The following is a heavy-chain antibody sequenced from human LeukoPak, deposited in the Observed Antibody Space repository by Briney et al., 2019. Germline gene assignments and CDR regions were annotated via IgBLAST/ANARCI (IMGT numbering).Heavy chain of an antibody. CDR2: ISSSSSYI. CDR3: ARNPRGYSYANYPN. CDR1: GFTFSSYT. Sequence: GGSLRLSCAASGFTFSSYTMNWVRQAPGKGLEWVSSISSSSSYIYYADSVKGRFTISGDNAKDSLYLQMNSLRAEDTAVYYCARNPRGYSYANYPNWGQGTLVTVSS. J-gene: IGHJ4*02. V-gene: IGHV3-21*01. D-gene: IGHD5-18*01.